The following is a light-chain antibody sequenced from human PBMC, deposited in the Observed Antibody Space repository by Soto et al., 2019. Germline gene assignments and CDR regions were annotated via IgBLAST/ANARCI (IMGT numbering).Light chain of an antibody. CDR1: QGISSY. CDR3: QPLNRYPQA. V-gene: IGKV1-9*01. CDR2: AAS. Sequence: DIQLTQSPSFLSASVGDRVTITCRASQGISSYLAWYQQKPGKAPKLLIYAASTLQSGVPSRFSGIGSGTEYTLAISSLQPEDFATYYCQPLNRYPQAFGQGTKVEIK. J-gene: IGKJ1*01.